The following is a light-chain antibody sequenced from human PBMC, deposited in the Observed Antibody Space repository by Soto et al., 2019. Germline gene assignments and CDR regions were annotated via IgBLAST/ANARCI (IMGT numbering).Light chain of an antibody. V-gene: IGLV2-14*01. Sequence: QSALTQPASVSGSPGQSITISCTGSSSDVGGYSYVSWYQQYPGKAPKLMIYEVINRPSGVSNRFSGSKSGNTASLTSSGLQADDEADYYCSSYTNSDTWLFGGWTKLTVL. CDR2: EVI. CDR1: SSDVGGYSY. J-gene: IGLJ3*02. CDR3: SSYTNSDTWL.